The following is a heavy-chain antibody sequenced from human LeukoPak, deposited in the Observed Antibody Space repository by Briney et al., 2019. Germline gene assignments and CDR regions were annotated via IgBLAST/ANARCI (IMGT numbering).Heavy chain of an antibody. CDR2: IKSKTDGGTT. CDR3: TTGITMVRGVIHLIDY. V-gene: IGHV3-15*01. CDR1: GXTFSNAW. Sequence: PGGSLRLSCAASGXTFSNAWMSWVRQAPGKGLEWVGRIKSKTDGGTTDYAAPVKGRFTISRDDSKNTLYLQMNSLKTEDTAVYYCTTGITMVRGVIHLIDYWGQGTLVTVSS. D-gene: IGHD3-10*01. J-gene: IGHJ4*02.